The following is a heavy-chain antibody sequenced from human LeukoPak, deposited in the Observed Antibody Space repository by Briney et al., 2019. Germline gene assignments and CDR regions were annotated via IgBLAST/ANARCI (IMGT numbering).Heavy chain of an antibody. J-gene: IGHJ4*02. D-gene: IGHD4-17*01. V-gene: IGHV3-30-3*01. CDR2: ISYDGSNK. CDR1: GFTFSSYA. CDR3: ARVSDYGDYSLGCDY. Sequence: PGRSLRLSCAASGFTFSSYAMHWVRQAPGKGLEWVAVISYDGSNKYYADSVKGRFTISRDNSKNTLYLQMNSLRAEDTAVYYCARVSDYGDYSLGCDYWGQGTLVTVSS.